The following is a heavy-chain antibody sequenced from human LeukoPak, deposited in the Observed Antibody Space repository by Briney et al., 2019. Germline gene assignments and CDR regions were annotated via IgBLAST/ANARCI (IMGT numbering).Heavy chain of an antibody. V-gene: IGHV4-34*01. CDR2: INHSGST. J-gene: IGHJ4*02. D-gene: IGHD3-22*01. CDR3: ARGYDSSGYQDY. CDR1: GGSFSGYY. Sequence: TPSETLSLTCAVYGGSFSGYYWSWIRQPPGKGLEWIGEINHSGSTNYNPSLKSRVTISVDTSKNQFSLKLSSVTAADTAVYYCARGYDSSGYQDYWGQGTLVTVSS.